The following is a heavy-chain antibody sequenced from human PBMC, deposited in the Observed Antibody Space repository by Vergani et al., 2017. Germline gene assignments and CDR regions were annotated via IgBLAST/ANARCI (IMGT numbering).Heavy chain of an antibody. CDR2: ISWNSNSI. CDR1: GFTSAGYA. V-gene: IGHV3-9*02. CDR3: AKDLGTLSGGGWFDP. Sequence: EVQLEESGGGLVLPGRSLRLPCVASGFTSAGYAMHWVRQAPGKGLEWVSGISWNSNSIGYADSVKGRFTISRDNAKNSLYLQMNSLRAEDTALYYCAKDLGTLSGGGWFDPWGQGTLVTVSS. J-gene: IGHJ5*02. D-gene: IGHD3-10*02.